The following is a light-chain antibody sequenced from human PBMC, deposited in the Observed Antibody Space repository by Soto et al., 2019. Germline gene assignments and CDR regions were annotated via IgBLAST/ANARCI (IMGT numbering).Light chain of an antibody. CDR2: DVS. CDR3: CSYAGTYTYDDTLSGSWV. Sequence: QSVLTQPRSVSGSLGQPVTISCTGTSSDVGGYNYVSWYQQHPGKAPKVLIYDVSKRPLGVPDRFSGSQSGNTASLTISGLQAEDEADYYCCSYAGTYTYDDTLSGSWVFGTGTKVTVL. CDR1: SSDVGGYNY. J-gene: IGLJ1*01. V-gene: IGLV2-11*01.